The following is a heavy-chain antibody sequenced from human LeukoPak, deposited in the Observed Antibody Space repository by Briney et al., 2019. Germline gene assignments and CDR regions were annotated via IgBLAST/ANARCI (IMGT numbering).Heavy chain of an antibody. V-gene: IGHV1-2*02. CDR2: INPNSGGT. J-gene: IGHJ5*02. Sequence: GASVKVSCKASGYTSTGYYMHWVRQAPGQGLEWMGWINPNSGGTNYAQKFQGRVTMTRDTSISTAYMELSRLRSDDTAVYYCARVAPSGYSSGWYWFDPWGQGTLVTVSS. D-gene: IGHD6-19*01. CDR3: ARVAPSGYSSGWYWFDP. CDR1: GYTSTGYY.